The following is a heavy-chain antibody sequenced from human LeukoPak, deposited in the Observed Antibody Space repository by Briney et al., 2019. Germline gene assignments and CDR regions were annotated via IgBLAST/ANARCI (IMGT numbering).Heavy chain of an antibody. CDR2: IGDSAYST. CDR3: ANFERTVAGPYNWFDP. J-gene: IGHJ5*02. Sequence: GGSLRLSCAASRFTFSSYAMSWVRQAPGKGLEWVSAIGDSAYSTYYTDSVRGRFTISRDNSKNTLYLQMNSLRAEDTAVYYCANFERTVAGPYNWFDPWGQGTLVTVSS. CDR1: RFTFSSYA. D-gene: IGHD6-19*01. V-gene: IGHV3-23*01.